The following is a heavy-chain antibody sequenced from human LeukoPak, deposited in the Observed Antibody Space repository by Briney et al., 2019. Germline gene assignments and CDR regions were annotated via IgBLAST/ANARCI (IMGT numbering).Heavy chain of an antibody. CDR1: GGSVSSGSYY. D-gene: IGHD3-22*01. V-gene: IGHV4-34*01. CDR3: ARGRPYYYDSSGRFDP. J-gene: IGHJ5*02. CDR2: INHSGST. Sequence: PSETLSLTCAVSGGSVSSGSYYWSWIRQSPGKGLEWIGEINHSGSTNYNPSLKSRVTISVDTSKNQFSLKLSSVTAADTAVYYCARGRPYYYDSSGRFDPWGQGTLVTVSS.